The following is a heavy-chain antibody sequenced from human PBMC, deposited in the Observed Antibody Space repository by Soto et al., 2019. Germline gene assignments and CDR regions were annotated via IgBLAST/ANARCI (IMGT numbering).Heavy chain of an antibody. D-gene: IGHD6-13*01. Sequence: VGSLRLSCTASGFTFNSHAMTWVRQAPGKGLEWVSGLSDSGSSTYYADSVKGRFTISRDNFMNTVYLQMNTLRVEDTAVYYCAKVSSSWYSGFFDLWGQGTRVTVSS. CDR1: GFTFNSHA. CDR2: LSDSGSST. CDR3: AKVSSSWYSGFFDL. V-gene: IGHV3-23*01. J-gene: IGHJ4*02.